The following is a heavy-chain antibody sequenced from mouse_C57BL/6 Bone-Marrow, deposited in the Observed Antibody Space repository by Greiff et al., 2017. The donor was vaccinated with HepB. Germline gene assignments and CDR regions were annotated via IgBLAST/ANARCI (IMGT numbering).Heavy chain of an antibody. CDR1: GYTFTSYW. D-gene: IGHD1-1*01. J-gene: IGHJ2*01. Sequence: VQLQQPGAELVRPGTSVKLSCKASGYTFTSYWMHWVKQRPGQGLEWIGVIDPSDSYTNYNQKFKGKATLTVDTSSSTAYMQLSSLTSEDSAVYYCAREDPYYGSSFDYWGQGTTLTGSS. CDR2: IDPSDSYT. V-gene: IGHV1-59*01. CDR3: AREDPYYGSSFDY.